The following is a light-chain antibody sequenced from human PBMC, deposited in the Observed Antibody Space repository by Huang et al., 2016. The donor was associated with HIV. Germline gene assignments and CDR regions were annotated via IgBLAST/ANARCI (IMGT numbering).Light chain of an antibody. CDR1: HSVNSK. CDR3: QQYNNWPPLT. J-gene: IGKJ4*01. Sequence: EIVMTQSPATLSLSPGERATLSCRASHSVNSKLAWYQNKAGQAPRLLISGASIRAAGVPARFSGSGSGTEFTLTISSLQSEDFAVYYCQQYNNWPPLTFGGGTKVEIK. CDR2: GAS. V-gene: IGKV3-15*01.